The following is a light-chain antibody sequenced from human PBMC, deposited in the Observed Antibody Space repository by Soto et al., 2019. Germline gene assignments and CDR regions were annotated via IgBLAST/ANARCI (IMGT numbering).Light chain of an antibody. Sequence: DIQMTQSPSTLSASVGDRVIITCRASQSISSWLAWYQQKPGKAPNLLIYKASALKSGVPSRFSGSGSGTECTLTISRLQPDDFATYYCQQYDNDSWTFGQGTKVEIK. CDR2: KAS. J-gene: IGKJ1*01. V-gene: IGKV1-5*03. CDR1: QSISSW. CDR3: QQYDNDSWT.